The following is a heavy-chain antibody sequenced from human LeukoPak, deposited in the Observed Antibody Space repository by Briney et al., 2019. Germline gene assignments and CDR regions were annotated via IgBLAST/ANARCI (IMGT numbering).Heavy chain of an antibody. Sequence: SETLSLTCSVSGGSVSSSSYYWGWIRAPPGKGLEWIGSINYSGTTYYHPSLKSRVTISIDTSKNQFSLKLSSVTAADTAVYYCARGNYGMDVWGQGTTVTVSS. CDR1: GGSVSSSSYY. CDR3: ARGNYGMDV. J-gene: IGHJ6*02. V-gene: IGHV4-39*07. CDR2: INYSGTT.